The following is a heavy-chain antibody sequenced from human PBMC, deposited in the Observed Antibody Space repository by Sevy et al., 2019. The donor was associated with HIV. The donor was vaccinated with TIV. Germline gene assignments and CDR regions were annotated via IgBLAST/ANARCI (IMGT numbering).Heavy chain of an antibody. Sequence: SETLSLTCTVSGGSISSYYWSWIRQPPGKGLEWIGYIYYSGSTNYNPSLKSRVTISVDTSKNQFSLKLSSLTAADTAVYYCAGDMLGYCSSTSCYAEGYFDYWGQGTLVTVSS. CDR3: AGDMLGYCSSTSCYAEGYFDY. CDR1: GGSISSYY. D-gene: IGHD2-2*01. V-gene: IGHV4-59*01. J-gene: IGHJ4*02. CDR2: IYYSGST.